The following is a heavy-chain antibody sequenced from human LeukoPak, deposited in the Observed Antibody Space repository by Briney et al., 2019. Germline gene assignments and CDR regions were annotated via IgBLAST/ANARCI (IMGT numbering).Heavy chain of an antibody. V-gene: IGHV1-18*01. D-gene: IGHD4-17*01. Sequence: ASVKVSCKASGYTFTSYGISWVRQAPGQGLDWMGWISAYNGNTNYAQKLQGRVTMTTDTSTSTAYMELRSLRSDDTAVYYCAREENDYGDYNTDYWGQGTLVTVSS. CDR2: ISAYNGNT. CDR1: GYTFTSYG. J-gene: IGHJ4*02. CDR3: AREENDYGDYNTDY.